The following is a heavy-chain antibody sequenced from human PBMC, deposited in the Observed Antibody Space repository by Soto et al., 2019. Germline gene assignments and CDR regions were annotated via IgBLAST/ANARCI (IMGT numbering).Heavy chain of an antibody. D-gene: IGHD4-17*01. CDR1: GFTYSTYT. J-gene: IGHJ2*01. V-gene: IGHV3-30-3*01. Sequence: GGSLRLSCAASGFTYSTYTMHWVRQAPGKGLEWVAVISYDGNNKFYADSVKGRFTISRDNSKNTLYLQMNSLRAEDTAVYYCARDYGDYGWYFDLWGRGTLVTVSS. CDR2: ISYDGNNK. CDR3: ARDYGDYGWYFDL.